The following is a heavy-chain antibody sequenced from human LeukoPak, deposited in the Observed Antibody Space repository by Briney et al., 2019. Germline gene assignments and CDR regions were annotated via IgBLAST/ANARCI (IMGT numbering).Heavy chain of an antibody. CDR1: GYTFTGYY. CDR3: ARATMVRGVITGSDYYYMDV. D-gene: IGHD3-10*01. J-gene: IGHJ6*03. Sequence: ASVKVSCKASGYTFTGYYMHWVRQAPGQGLEWMGWINPNSGGTNYAQKFQGRVTMTRDTSISTAYMELSRLRSDDTAVYYCARATMVRGVITGSDYYYMDVWGKGTTVTISS. V-gene: IGHV1-2*02. CDR2: INPNSGGT.